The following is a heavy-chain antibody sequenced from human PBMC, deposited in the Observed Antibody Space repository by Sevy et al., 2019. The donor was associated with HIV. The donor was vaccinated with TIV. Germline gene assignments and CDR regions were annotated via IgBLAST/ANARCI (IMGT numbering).Heavy chain of an antibody. CDR3: VRGPNCGVGGRQQISPYCLDV. V-gene: IGHV3-72*01. CDR2: IRNRPNRYTT. J-gene: IGHJ6*03. D-gene: IGHD2-15*01. Sequence: GGSLRLSCPASGFALSDHYVDWVRQAPGKGLEWVGRIRNRPNRYTTEHAASVEGRFTISRDDSRHSLYLQMNSLKTEDSAVYYCVRGPNCGVGGRQQISPYCLDVWGKGATVTVSS. CDR1: GFALSDHY.